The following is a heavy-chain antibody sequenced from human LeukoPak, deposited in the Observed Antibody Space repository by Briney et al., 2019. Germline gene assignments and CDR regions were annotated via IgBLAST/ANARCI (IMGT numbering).Heavy chain of an antibody. CDR2: IYTSGST. V-gene: IGHV4-61*02. Sequence: SETLSLTCTVSGGSISSGSYYWSWIRQPAGKGLEWIGRIYTSGSTNYNPSPKSRVTISVDTSKNQFSLKLSSVTAADTAVYYCAGVGGYDSLWNYYYMDVWGKGTTVTISS. D-gene: IGHD5-12*01. J-gene: IGHJ6*03. CDR3: AGVGGYDSLWNYYYMDV. CDR1: GGSISSGSYY.